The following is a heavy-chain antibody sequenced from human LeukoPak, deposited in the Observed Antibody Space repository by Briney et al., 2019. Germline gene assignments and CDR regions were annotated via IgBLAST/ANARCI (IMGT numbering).Heavy chain of an antibody. Sequence: ASVKVSCKSSGYTFNGYYMHWVRQAPGQGLEWMGWINPNNGGTKYAQNFQGRVTMTRDTSISTAYMELDRLRFDDTAVYYCARGFEGIAVAGTSSDYYYYYMDVWGKGTTVTVSS. CDR1: GYTFNGYY. D-gene: IGHD6-19*01. J-gene: IGHJ6*03. CDR3: ARGFEGIAVAGTSSDYYYYYMDV. V-gene: IGHV1-2*02. CDR2: INPNNGGT.